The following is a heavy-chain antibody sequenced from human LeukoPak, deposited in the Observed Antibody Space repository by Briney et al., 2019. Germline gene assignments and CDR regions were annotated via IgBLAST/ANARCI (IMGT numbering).Heavy chain of an antibody. J-gene: IGHJ4*02. CDR3: AKLERAIVVVILIDY. Sequence: PGGSLRLSCAASAFIFSSYGMHWVRQAPGKGLEWVSAISGSGGSTYYADSVKGRFTISRDNSKNTLYLQMNSLRAEDTAVYYCAKLERAIVVVILIDYWGQGTLVTVSS. CDR1: AFIFSSYG. CDR2: ISGSGGST. V-gene: IGHV3-23*01. D-gene: IGHD3-22*01.